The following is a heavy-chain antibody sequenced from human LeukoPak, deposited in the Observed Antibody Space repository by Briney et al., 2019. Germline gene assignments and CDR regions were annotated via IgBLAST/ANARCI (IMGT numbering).Heavy chain of an antibody. Sequence: SETLSLTCTVSGGSISSYYWSWIRQPPGKGLEWIGEINHSGSTNYNPSLKSRVTISVDTSKNQFSLKLSSVTAADTAVYYCARGKVYYYDSSGSPRTYYFDYWGQGTLVTVSS. J-gene: IGHJ4*02. D-gene: IGHD3-22*01. CDR1: GGSISSYY. V-gene: IGHV4-34*01. CDR2: INHSGST. CDR3: ARGKVYYYDSSGSPRTYYFDY.